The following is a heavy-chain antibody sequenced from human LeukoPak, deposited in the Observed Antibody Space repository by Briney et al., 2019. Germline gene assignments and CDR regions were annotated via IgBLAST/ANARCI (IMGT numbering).Heavy chain of an antibody. D-gene: IGHD3-22*01. CDR3: ARAGYYDSSGPLLGAFDY. J-gene: IGHJ4*02. CDR1: GGSISSGGYY. CDR2: IYYSGST. Sequence: SQTLSLTCTVSGGSISSGGYYWSWIRQHPGKGLEWIGYIYYSGSTYYNPSLKSRVTISVDMSKNQFSLKLSSVTAADTAVYYCARAGYYDSSGPLLGAFDYWGQGTLVTVSS. V-gene: IGHV4-31*03.